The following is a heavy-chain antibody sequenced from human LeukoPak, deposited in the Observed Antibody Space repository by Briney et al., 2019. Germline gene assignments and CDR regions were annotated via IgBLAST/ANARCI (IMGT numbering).Heavy chain of an antibody. D-gene: IGHD4-17*01. V-gene: IGHV7-4-1*02. CDR3: ARAVGDTVTLYYFDY. J-gene: IGHJ4*02. CDR2: INTNTGNP. Sequence: INTNTGNPTYAQGFTGRFVFSLDTSVSTAYLQISSLKAEDTAVYYCARAVGDTVTLYYFDYWGQGTLVTVSS.